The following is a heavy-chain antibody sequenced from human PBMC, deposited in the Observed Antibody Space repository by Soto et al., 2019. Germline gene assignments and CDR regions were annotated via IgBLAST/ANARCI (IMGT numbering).Heavy chain of an antibody. CDR1: GGSISSGDYY. CDR2: IYYSGST. J-gene: IGHJ4*02. V-gene: IGHV4-30-4*02. Sequence: SETLSLTCTVSGGSISSGDYYWSWIRQPPGKGLEWIGYIYYSGSTYYNPSLKSRVTISVDTSKNQFSLKLSSVTSADTAVYYCARGHRDGYRSESLDSWGRGTLVTVSS. D-gene: IGHD5-12*01. CDR3: ARGHRDGYRSESLDS.